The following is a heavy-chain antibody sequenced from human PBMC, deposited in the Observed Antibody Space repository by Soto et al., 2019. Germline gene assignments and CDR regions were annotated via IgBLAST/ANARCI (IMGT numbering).Heavy chain of an antibody. V-gene: IGHV3-33*01. D-gene: IGHD3-16*01. CDR2: IWYDGSNK. J-gene: IGHJ3*01. CDR1: GFTFSSYG. Sequence: QVQLVESGGGVVQPGRSLRLSCAASGFTFSSYGMHWVRQAPGKGLEWVAVIWYDGSNKYYADSVKGRFTISRDNSKNTLYLQMNSLRAEDTAVYYCAGGEDTSDLGWGQGTMVTVSS. CDR3: AGGEDTSDLG.